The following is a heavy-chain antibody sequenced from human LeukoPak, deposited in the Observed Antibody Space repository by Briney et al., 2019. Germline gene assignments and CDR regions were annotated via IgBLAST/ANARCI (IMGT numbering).Heavy chain of an antibody. D-gene: IGHD1-7*01. CDR3: ARRSRTYHFDY. Sequence: SETLSLTCTVSGGSISSYYWSWIRQPPGKGLEWIGYISYSGSTNYNPSLKSRLIISVDTSKNQFSLKLSSVTAADTAVYFCARRSRTYHFDYWGQGTLVTVSS. CDR1: GGSISSYY. CDR2: ISYSGST. J-gene: IGHJ4*02. V-gene: IGHV4-59*01.